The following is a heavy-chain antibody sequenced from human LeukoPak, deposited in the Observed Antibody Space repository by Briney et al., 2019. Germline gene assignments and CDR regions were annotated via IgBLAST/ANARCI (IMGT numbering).Heavy chain of an antibody. CDR3: AKDATGADGMDV. CDR1: GFIFDDYA. V-gene: IGHV3-9*01. CDR2: ISWNSGRI. D-gene: IGHD7-27*01. J-gene: IGHJ6*02. Sequence: GRSLRLSCAASGFIFDDYAMHWVRQAPGKGLEWVSGISWNSGRIGYADSVKGRFTISRGNAKNSLYLQMNSLRAEDTALYYCAKDATGADGMDVWGQGTTVTVSS.